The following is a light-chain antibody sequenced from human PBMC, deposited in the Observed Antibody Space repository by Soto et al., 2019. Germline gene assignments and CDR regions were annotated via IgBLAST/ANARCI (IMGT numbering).Light chain of an antibody. CDR1: QLISGT. CDR3: QQYNNWPGT. CDR2: GAS. Sequence: EIVMTQSPATLSVSPGGRATLSCRASQLISGTFAWYQQKPGQAPRLLIYGASTRATSFPARFSGRGSGTDFTLTISSLQSEDFAVYYCQQYNNWPGTFGQGTKVDIK. V-gene: IGKV3-15*01. J-gene: IGKJ1*01.